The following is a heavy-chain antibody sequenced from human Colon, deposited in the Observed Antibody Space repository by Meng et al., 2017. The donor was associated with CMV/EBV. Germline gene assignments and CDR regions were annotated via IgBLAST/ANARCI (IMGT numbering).Heavy chain of an antibody. CDR1: GFTFSSYA. Sequence: GGSLRLSCPASGFTFSSYAMSWVRQAPGKGLEWVSAISGSGGSTYYADSVKGRFTISRDNSKNTLYLQMNSLRAEDTAVYYCAKMDNWNYKGGAFDIWGQGTMVTVSS. CDR2: ISGSGGST. V-gene: IGHV3-23*01. D-gene: IGHD1-7*01. CDR3: AKMDNWNYKGGAFDI. J-gene: IGHJ3*02.